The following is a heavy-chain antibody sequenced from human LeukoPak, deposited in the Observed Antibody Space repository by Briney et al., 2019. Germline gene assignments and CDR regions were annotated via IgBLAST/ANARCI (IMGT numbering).Heavy chain of an antibody. D-gene: IGHD3-22*01. CDR1: GFTFSSYG. CDR2: IRYDGSNK. Sequence: GGSLRLSCAASGFTFSSYGMHWVRQAPGKGLEWVAFIRYDGSNKYYADSVKGRFTISRDNSKNTLYLQMNSLRAGDTAVYYCAKDTEYYYYDSSGYPEGGFDYWGQGTLVTVSP. V-gene: IGHV3-30*02. J-gene: IGHJ4*02. CDR3: AKDTEYYYYDSSGYPEGGFDY.